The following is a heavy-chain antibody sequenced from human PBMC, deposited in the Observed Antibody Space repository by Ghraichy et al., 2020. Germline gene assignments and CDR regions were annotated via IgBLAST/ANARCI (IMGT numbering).Heavy chain of an antibody. CDR2: INHSGST. CDR1: GGSFSGYY. D-gene: IGHD3-10*01. CDR3: ARGGPPVDYMVRGVIYDY. Sequence: SETLSLTCAVYGGSFSGYYWSWIRQPPGKGLEWIGEINHSGSTNYNPSLKSRVTISVDTSKNQFSLKLSYVTAADTAVYYCARGGPPVDYMVRGVIYDYWGQGTLVTVSS. J-gene: IGHJ4*02. V-gene: IGHV4-34*01.